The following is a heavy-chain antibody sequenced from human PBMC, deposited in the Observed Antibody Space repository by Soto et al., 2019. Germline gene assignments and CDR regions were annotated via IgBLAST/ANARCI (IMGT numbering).Heavy chain of an antibody. J-gene: IGHJ6*02. CDR1: GGTFSSYA. CDR3: ARDIRLWSGYRDRMDV. V-gene: IGHV1-69*06. Sequence: QVQLVQSGAEVKKPGSSVKVSCKASGGTFSSYAISWVRQAPGQGLEWMGGIIPIFGTANYAQKFQGRVTITADKSTSTAYMELSSLRSEATAVYYCARDIRLWSGYRDRMDVWGQGTTVTVSS. CDR2: IIPIFGTA. D-gene: IGHD3-3*01.